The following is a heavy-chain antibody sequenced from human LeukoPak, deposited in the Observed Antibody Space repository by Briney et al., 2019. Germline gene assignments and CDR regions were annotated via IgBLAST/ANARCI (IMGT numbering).Heavy chain of an antibody. Sequence: PSETLSLTCAVYGGSFSGYYWSWIRQPPGKGLEWIGYIYYSGSTNYNPSLKSRVTISVDTSKNQFSLKLSSVTAADTAVYYCARERVADHYYYYYMDVWGKGTTVTVSS. CDR1: GGSFSGYY. V-gene: IGHV4-59*01. D-gene: IGHD6-19*01. CDR2: IYYSGST. J-gene: IGHJ6*03. CDR3: ARERVADHYYYYYMDV.